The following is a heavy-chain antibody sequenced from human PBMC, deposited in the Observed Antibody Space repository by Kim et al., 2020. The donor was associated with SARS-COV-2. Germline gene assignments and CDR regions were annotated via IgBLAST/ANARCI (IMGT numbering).Heavy chain of an antibody. Sequence: GGSLRLSCAASGFTFSSYAMSWVRQAPGKGLEWVSAISGSGGSTYYADSVKGRFTISRDNSKNTLYLQMNSLRAEDTAVYYCAKGTNYYGSGSYRPGYYYYGMDVWGKGPRSPSPQ. CDR1: GFTFSSYA. V-gene: IGHV3-23*01. CDR3: AKGTNYYGSGSYRPGYYYYGMDV. D-gene: IGHD3-10*01. J-gene: IGHJ6*01. CDR2: ISGSGGST.